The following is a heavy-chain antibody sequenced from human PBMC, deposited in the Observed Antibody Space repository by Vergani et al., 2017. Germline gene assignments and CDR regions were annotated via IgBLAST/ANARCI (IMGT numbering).Heavy chain of an antibody. D-gene: IGHD6-13*01. CDR2: IYTSGST. V-gene: IGHV4-61*02. CDR3: SRGYGSSWFDAYYDGRDV. Sequence: QVQLQESGPGLVKPSQTLSLTCTVPGVSISSGSDYWSWSRQPAGKGLEWLCRIYTSGSTNDNPAIRSQVTISVDTSKNQFSLKLSTVTAADPAVYYCSRGYGSSWFDAYYDGRDVWGNGP. CDR1: GVSISSGSDY. J-gene: IGHJ6*04.